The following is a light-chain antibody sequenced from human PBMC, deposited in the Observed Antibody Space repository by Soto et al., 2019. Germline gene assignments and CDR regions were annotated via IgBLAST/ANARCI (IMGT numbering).Light chain of an antibody. CDR1: PSVTNY. J-gene: IGKJ5*01. Sequence: EIVLTQSPATLSLSPGERATLSCRASPSVTNYLAWYQQKPGQPPRLLIYGAFNRAAGIPARFSGSGSGTDFTLTISSLEPEDSAVYYCQQRNIWPPVTFGQGTRLET. CDR3: QQRNIWPPVT. CDR2: GAF. V-gene: IGKV3-11*01.